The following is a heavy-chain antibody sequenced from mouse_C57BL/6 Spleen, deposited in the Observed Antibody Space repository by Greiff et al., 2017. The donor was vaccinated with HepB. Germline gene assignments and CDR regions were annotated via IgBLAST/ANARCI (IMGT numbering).Heavy chain of an antibody. J-gene: IGHJ4*01. CDR1: GYTFTTYP. Sequence: VQLQESGAELVKPGASVKMSCKASGYTFTTYPIEWMKQTHGKSLEWIGNFHPYNDDTKYNEKFKGKATLTVEKSSSTVYLELSRLTSDYSAVYYCARWDGYYGGAMDYWGQGTSVTVSS. CDR2: FHPYNDDT. D-gene: IGHD2-3*01. V-gene: IGHV1-47*01. CDR3: ARWDGYYGGAMDY.